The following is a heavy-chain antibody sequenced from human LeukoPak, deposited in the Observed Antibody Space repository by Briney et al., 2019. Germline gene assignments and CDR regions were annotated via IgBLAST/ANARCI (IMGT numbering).Heavy chain of an antibody. CDR2: INKDGSEQ. Sequence: GGSLRLSCAASGFTFSSHWMTWVRQAPGKGPEWVARINKDGSEQYYVDSVKVRFTIPRDNAKNSLSLQVSSLRAEDTAVYYCTRGGATSSWYWFFWGQGTLVTVSS. V-gene: IGHV3-7*01. CDR3: TRGGATSSWYWFF. D-gene: IGHD6-13*01. J-gene: IGHJ4*02. CDR1: GFTFSSHW.